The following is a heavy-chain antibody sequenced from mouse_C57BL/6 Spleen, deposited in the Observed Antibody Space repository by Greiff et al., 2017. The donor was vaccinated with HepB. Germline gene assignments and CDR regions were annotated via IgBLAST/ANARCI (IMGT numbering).Heavy chain of an antibody. Sequence: EVQGVESGEGLVKPGGSLKLSCAASGFTFSSYAMSWVRQTPEKRLEWVAYISSGGDYIYYADTVKGRFTISRDNARNNLYLQMSSLKSEDTAMYYCTRDVYYGNYRDWFAYWGQGTLVTVSA. J-gene: IGHJ3*01. CDR3: TRDVYYGNYRDWFAY. CDR2: ISSGGDYI. CDR1: GFTFSSYA. D-gene: IGHD2-1*01. V-gene: IGHV5-9-1*02.